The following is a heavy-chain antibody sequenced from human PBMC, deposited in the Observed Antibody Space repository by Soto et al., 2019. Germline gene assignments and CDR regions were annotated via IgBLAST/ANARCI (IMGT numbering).Heavy chain of an antibody. J-gene: IGHJ4*02. V-gene: IGHV1-69*01. Sequence: QAQVVQSGAEVRKPGSSVKLSCKASEGTFNSYAIAWVRQAPGQGLEWMGGIIPYYNTLNYAQKFQDRVTITADDSTNTVYMVLSSLRSDDTAVYFCGSGASRWYPYCFDSWAQGTLVTVSS. CDR3: GSGASRWYPYCFDS. CDR1: EGTFNSYA. D-gene: IGHD6-13*01. CDR2: IIPYYNTL.